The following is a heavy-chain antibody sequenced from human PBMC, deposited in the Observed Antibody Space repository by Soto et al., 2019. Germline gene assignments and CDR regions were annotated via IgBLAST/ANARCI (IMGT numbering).Heavy chain of an antibody. CDR2: IIPIFGTA. D-gene: IGHD3-10*01. CDR3: AREDQYGPGSHYNAHYYYYAMEV. Sequence: SVKVSCKASGGTFSSYAISWVRQAPGQGLEWMGGIIPIFGTANYAQKFQGRVTITADESTSTAYMELSSLRSEDTAVYYCAREDQYGPGSHYNAHYYYYAMEVWGQGTTVTAP. J-gene: IGHJ6*02. V-gene: IGHV1-69*13. CDR1: GGTFSSYA.